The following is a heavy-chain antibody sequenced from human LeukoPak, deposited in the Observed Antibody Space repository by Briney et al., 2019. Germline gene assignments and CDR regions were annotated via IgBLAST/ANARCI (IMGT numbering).Heavy chain of an antibody. CDR3: ARAPLTYYYDSSGSEAFDI. J-gene: IGHJ3*02. D-gene: IGHD3-22*01. CDR1: GFTFSSYA. V-gene: IGHV3-30*04. CDR2: ISYDGSNK. Sequence: GRSLRLSCAASGFTFSSYAMHWVRQAPGKGLGWVAVISYDGSNKYYADSVKGRFTISRDNSKNTLYLQMNSLRAEDTAVYYCARAPLTYYYDSSGSEAFDIWGQGTMVTVSS.